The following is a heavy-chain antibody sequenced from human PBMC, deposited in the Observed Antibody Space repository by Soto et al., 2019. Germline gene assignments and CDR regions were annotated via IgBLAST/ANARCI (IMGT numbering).Heavy chain of an antibody. Sequence: QVQLQESGPGLVRPSETLSLTCTVSGGSFSSYYWTWIRQSPGKGLEWIGYIYYSGSTDYNPSLRGRLAISIDTSKNQSSLRLNSMTAADTAVYYCAGRDCSGTNCYYLDYYYMDVWGKGTTVTVSS. CDR1: GGSFSSYY. CDR2: IYYSGST. CDR3: AGRDCSGTNCYYLDYYYMDV. D-gene: IGHD2-2*01. V-gene: IGHV4-59*08. J-gene: IGHJ6*03.